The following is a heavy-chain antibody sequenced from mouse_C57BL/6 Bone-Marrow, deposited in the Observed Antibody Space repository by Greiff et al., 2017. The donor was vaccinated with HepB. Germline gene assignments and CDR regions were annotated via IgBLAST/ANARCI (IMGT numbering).Heavy chain of an antibody. CDR3: ARYPTTVAYYFDY. CDR2: IRNKANGYTT. D-gene: IGHD1-1*01. CDR1: GFTFTDYY. V-gene: IGHV7-3*01. Sequence: EVKVVESGGGLVQPGGSLSLSCAASGFTFTDYYMRWVRQPPGKALEWLGFIRNKANGYTTEYSASVKGRFTISRDNSQSILYLQMNALRAEDSATYYCARYPTTVAYYFDYWGQGTTLTVSS. J-gene: IGHJ2*01.